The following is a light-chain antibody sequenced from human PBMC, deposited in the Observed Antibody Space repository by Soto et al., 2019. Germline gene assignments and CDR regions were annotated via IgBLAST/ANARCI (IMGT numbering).Light chain of an antibody. J-gene: IGKJ3*01. CDR3: QKYDSAPLFT. V-gene: IGKV1-27*01. Sequence: DIQMTQTPPSLSASVGDRVTITCRASQAISKYLAWYQQKPGKVPKLLIYAASTLQSGVPSRFSGSGSGTDFTLTISSLQDEDVATYYCQKYDSAPLFTFGPGTRVDVK. CDR2: AAS. CDR1: QAISKY.